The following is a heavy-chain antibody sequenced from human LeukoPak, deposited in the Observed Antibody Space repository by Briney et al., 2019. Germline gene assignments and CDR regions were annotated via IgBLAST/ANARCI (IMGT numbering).Heavy chain of an antibody. CDR2: ISSNGGST. Sequence: GGSLRLSCAASGFTFSSYAMHWVRQAPGKGLEYVSAISSNGGSTYYANSVKGRFTISRDNSKNTLYLQMGSLRAVDMTVYYCARESPAYCGGDCYSGAFDIWGQGTMVTVSS. CDR1: GFTFSSYA. V-gene: IGHV3-64*01. D-gene: IGHD2-21*02. CDR3: ARESPAYCGGDCYSGAFDI. J-gene: IGHJ3*02.